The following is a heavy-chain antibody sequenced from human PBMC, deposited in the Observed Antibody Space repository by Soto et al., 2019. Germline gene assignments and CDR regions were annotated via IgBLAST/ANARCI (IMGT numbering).Heavy chain of an antibody. D-gene: IGHD6-19*01. J-gene: IGHJ5*02. CDR2: IIPILGIA. CDR3: ARDREQWLVHWFDP. V-gene: IGHV1-69*04. Sequence: SVKVSCKASGGTFSSYTISWVRQAPGQGLEWMGRIIPILGIANYAQKFQGRVTITADKSTSTAYMELSSLRSEDTAVYYCARDREQWLVHWFDPWGQGTLVTVSS. CDR1: GGTFSSYT.